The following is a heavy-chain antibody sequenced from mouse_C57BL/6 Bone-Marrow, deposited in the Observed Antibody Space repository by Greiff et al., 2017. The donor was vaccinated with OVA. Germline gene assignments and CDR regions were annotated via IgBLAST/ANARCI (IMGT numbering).Heavy chain of an antibody. V-gene: IGHV3-4*01. CDR1: GYSITNGNHW. CDR2: ISSSGST. Sequence: EVQLVESGPALVKPSQTVSLTCTVTGYSITNGNHWWNWIRQVSGSKLEWIGYISSSGSTDSNPSLKSRISITRDTSKNQLFLQLNSVTTEDIATYYGAREGDYYGSSYWYFDVWGTGTTVTVSS. D-gene: IGHD1-1*01. CDR3: AREGDYYGSSYWYFDV. J-gene: IGHJ1*03.